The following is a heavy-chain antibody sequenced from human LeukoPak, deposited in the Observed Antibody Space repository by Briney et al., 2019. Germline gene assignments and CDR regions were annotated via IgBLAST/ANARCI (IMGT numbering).Heavy chain of an antibody. CDR2: INHSGSS. D-gene: IGHD2-8*01. Sequence: SETLSLTCAVYGGSFSGYYWSWIRQPPGKGLEWIREINHSGSSNYNPSLKSRVTISVDTSKNQFSLKLSSVTAADTAVYYCARLRYCANGVCPWGQGTLVTVSS. CDR3: ARLRYCANGVCP. CDR1: GGSFSGYY. V-gene: IGHV4-34*01. J-gene: IGHJ5*02.